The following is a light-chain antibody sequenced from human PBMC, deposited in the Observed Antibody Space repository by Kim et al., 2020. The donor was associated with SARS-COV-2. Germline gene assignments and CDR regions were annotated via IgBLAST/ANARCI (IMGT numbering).Light chain of an antibody. Sequence: VAVGQTVRITCRGDSLRSYYATWYQQKPGQAPILVIYGKNNRPSGIPDRSSGSSAGNTASLTITGTQAGDEADYYCNSRDSNDNVVFGGGTQLTVL. CDR1: SLRSYY. J-gene: IGLJ2*01. CDR3: NSRDSNDNVV. V-gene: IGLV3-19*01. CDR2: GKN.